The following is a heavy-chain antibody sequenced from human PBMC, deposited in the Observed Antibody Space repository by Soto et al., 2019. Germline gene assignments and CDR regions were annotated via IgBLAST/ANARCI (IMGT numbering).Heavy chain of an antibody. CDR3: ARDLYDGSGYCPDY. CDR2: ISSSSSYI. CDR1: GFTFSGYS. D-gene: IGHD3-22*01. Sequence: PGGSLRLSCAASGFTFSGYSMNWVRQAPGKGLEWVSSISSSSSYIYYADSVKGRFTISRDNAKNSLYLQMNSLRAEDTAVYYCARDLYDGSGYCPDYWGQGTLVTVSS. J-gene: IGHJ4*02. V-gene: IGHV3-21*01.